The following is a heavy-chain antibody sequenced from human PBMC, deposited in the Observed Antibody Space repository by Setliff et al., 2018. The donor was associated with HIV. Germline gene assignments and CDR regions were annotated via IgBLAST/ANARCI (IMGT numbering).Heavy chain of an antibody. CDR1: GFTFSSYS. Sequence: GGSLRLSCAASGFTFSSYSMNWVRQAPGKGLEWVSAVSGTGGETYYADSVKGRFTISTDNSKNTLYLQMNSLRAEDTAVYYCAKPLTQWGVSPYHYAVDVWGQGTTVTVSS. V-gene: IGHV3-23*01. CDR2: VSGTGGET. J-gene: IGHJ6*02. CDR3: AKPLTQWGVSPYHYAVDV. D-gene: IGHD1-26*01.